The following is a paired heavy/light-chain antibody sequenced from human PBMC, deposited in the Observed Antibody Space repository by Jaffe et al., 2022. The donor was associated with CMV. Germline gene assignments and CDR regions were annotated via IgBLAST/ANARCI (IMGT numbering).Light chain of an antibody. CDR2: DAS. V-gene: IGKV3-11*01. Sequence: EIVLTQSPATLSLSPGERATLSCRASQSVSSHLVWYQQKPGQAPRLLIYDASNRAAGIPARFSGSGSGTDFTLTISSLEAEDFAVYYCQQRTNWPYTFGQGTKLEIK. J-gene: IGKJ2*01. CDR1: QSVSSH. CDR3: QQRTNWPYT.
Heavy chain of an antibody. V-gene: IGHV3-53*01. CDR2: IYSGGST. D-gene: IGHD4-17*01. CDR3: AGRPIGDHGILEY. Sequence: EVQLVESGGGLIQPGGSLRLSCAASGVTVTNNYMSWVRQAPGKGLEWVSLIYSGGSTYYADSVKGRFTISRDNSRKTLYLQMNSLRAEDTAVYYCAGRPIGDHGILEYWGQGTLVTVSS. J-gene: IGHJ4*02. CDR1: GVTVTNNY.